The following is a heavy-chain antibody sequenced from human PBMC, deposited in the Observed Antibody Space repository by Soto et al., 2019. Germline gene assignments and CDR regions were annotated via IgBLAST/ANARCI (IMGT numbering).Heavy chain of an antibody. V-gene: IGHV4-34*01. CDR2: INHSGST. D-gene: IGHD3-9*01. CDR1: GGSFSGYY. Sequence: PSETLSLTCAVYGGSFSGYYWSWIRQPPGKGLEWIGEINHSGSTNYNPSLKSRVTISVDTSKNQFSLKLSSVTAADTAVYYCARGWYYDFVTGYYNRYNWFYPWGKGSLVTVSS. J-gene: IGHJ5*02. CDR3: ARGWYYDFVTGYYNRYNWFYP.